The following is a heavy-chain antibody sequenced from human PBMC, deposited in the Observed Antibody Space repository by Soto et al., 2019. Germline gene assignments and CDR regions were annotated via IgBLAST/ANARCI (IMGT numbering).Heavy chain of an antibody. CDR3: AKGEIAEYFQH. Sequence: GGSLRLSCAASGFTFSSYGMHWVRQAPGKGLEWVAVISYDGSNKYYADSVKGRFTISRDNSKNTLYLQMNSLRAEDTAVYYCAKGEIAEYFQHWGQGTLVTVSS. V-gene: IGHV3-30*18. D-gene: IGHD6-13*01. J-gene: IGHJ1*01. CDR2: ISYDGSNK. CDR1: GFTFSSYG.